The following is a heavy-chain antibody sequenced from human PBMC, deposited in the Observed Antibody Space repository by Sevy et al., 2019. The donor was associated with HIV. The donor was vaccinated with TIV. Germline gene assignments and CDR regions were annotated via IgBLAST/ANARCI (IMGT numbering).Heavy chain of an antibody. CDR2: IHYTGST. Sequence: SETLSLTCVVSGYSISSYYWWDWFRRPPGKGLGWIGAIHYTGSTQYTPSLKSRVTVSADTSKNQFSLRLSSMTAADTAVYYCASHDWGREDFWGQGTLVTVSS. CDR3: ASHDWGREDF. J-gene: IGHJ4*02. CDR1: GYSISSYYW. V-gene: IGHV4-38-2*01. D-gene: IGHD7-27*01.